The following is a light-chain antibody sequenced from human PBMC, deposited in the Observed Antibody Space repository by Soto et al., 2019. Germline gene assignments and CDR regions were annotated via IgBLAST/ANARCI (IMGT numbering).Light chain of an antibody. J-gene: IGKJ4*01. Sequence: DIQMTQSPSSLSASVGVRVTVTCRASQDIGSYLAWYQQKPGKVPKLLIYGAFNLRSGFPSRFSGSGSGTHFTLTISNLQPEDVATYYCQKYDRAPLTFGGGTKVEIK. CDR2: GAF. V-gene: IGKV1-27*01. CDR1: QDIGSY. CDR3: QKYDRAPLT.